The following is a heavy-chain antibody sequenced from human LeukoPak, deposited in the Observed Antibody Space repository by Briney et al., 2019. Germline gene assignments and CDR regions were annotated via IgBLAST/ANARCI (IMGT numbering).Heavy chain of an antibody. CDR1: GFTFSSYT. CDR3: ARDGCSGGNCHNFRY. V-gene: IGHV3-30-3*01. Sequence: GRSLRLSCAASGFTFSSYTMHWVRQAPGKGLEWVAIISYDGSNKYYADSVKGRFTISRDNSKNTLYLQMNSLRAEDTAVYYCARDGCSGGNCHNFRYWGQGTLVTVSS. CDR2: ISYDGSNK. J-gene: IGHJ4*02. D-gene: IGHD2-15*01.